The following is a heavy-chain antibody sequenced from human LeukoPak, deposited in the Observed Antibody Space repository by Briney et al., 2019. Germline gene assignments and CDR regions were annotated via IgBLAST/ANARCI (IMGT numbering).Heavy chain of an antibody. CDR2: ISAYNCNT. D-gene: IGHD2/OR15-2a*01. J-gene: IGHJ4*02. CDR3: AIIAPHIDY. CDR1: GYTFTSYG. Sequence: ASVNVSCKASGYTFTSYGISWVRQTPGQGLEWMGWISAYNCNTNYAQKLQGRVTLTTDTSTSTAYMEVRSLRSDDTAVYYCAIIAPHIDYWGQGTLVTVSS. V-gene: IGHV1-18*01.